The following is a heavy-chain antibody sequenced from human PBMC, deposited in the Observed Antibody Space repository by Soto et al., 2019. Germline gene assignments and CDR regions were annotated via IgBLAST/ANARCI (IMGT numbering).Heavy chain of an antibody. CDR2: ISNYNGNT. CDR1: GYTFTSYG. J-gene: IGHJ5*02. Sequence: GASVKVSCKSSGYTFTSYGMSWVRQAPGQGLEWMGWISNYNGNTNYAQKVQDRVTMTTDTSASTTYMELRSLRSDDTAVYYCARGPRYCSSTTCFSGVTWFDPWGQGTLV. V-gene: IGHV1-18*04. CDR3: ARGPRYCSSTTCFSGVTWFDP. D-gene: IGHD2-2*01.